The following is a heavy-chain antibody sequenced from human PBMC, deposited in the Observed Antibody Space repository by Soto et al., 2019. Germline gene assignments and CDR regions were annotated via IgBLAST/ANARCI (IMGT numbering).Heavy chain of an antibody. CDR2: ISSSGSTA. V-gene: IGHV3-48*03. D-gene: IGHD3-10*01. J-gene: IGHJ4*02. CDR1: GFTFSRFE. Sequence: LRLSCAASGFTFSRFELHWVRQALGKGLEWISYISSSGSTAYYASSVEGRFTISRDNANNSVYLQMDSLRAEDTALYYCTRAAWFPYLSFYWGQGALVTVSS. CDR3: TRAAWFPYLSFY.